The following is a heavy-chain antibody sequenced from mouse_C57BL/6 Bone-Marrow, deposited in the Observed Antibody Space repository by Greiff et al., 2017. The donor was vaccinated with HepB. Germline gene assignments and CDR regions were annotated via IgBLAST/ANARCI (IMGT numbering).Heavy chain of an antibody. D-gene: IGHD1-1*01. CDR1: GYTFTSYW. CDR2: IHPNSGST. Sequence: QVQLQQPGAELVKPGASVKLSCKASGYTFTSYWMHWVKQRPGQGLEWIGMIHPNSGSTNYNEKFKSKATLTVDKSSSTAYMQLSSLTSEDSAVYYCARGGNGVVATWYFDVWGTGTTVTVSS. CDR3: ARGGNGVVATWYFDV. V-gene: IGHV1-64*01. J-gene: IGHJ1*03.